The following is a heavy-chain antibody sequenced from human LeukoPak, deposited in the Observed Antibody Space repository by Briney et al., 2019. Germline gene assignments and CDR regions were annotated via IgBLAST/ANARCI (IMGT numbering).Heavy chain of an antibody. Sequence: PSESLSLTCTVSGGSISSSSYYWGWIRQPPGKGLEWIGSIYYSGSTYYNPSLKSRVSMSIDKSKNQLSLKLTSVTAADTAMYYCARESGAFSPFGFWGQGTLVTVSS. CDR2: IYYSGST. CDR3: ARESGAFSPFGF. V-gene: IGHV4-39*07. J-gene: IGHJ4*02. CDR1: GGSISSSSYY. D-gene: IGHD1-26*01.